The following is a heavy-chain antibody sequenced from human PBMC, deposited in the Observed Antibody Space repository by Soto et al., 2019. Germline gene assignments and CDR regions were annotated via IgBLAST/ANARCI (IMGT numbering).Heavy chain of an antibody. V-gene: IGHV3-30-3*01. CDR1: GFTFSSYA. D-gene: IGHD6-6*01. Sequence: QVQLVESGGGVVQPGRSLRLSCAASGFTFSSYAMHWVRQAPGKGLEWVAVISYDGSNKYYADSVKGRFTISRDNSKNTLDLQMNSRRADDTAVYYCARDLGGFIAARGYFDYWGHGTLVTVCS. J-gene: IGHJ4*01. CDR3: ARDLGGFIAARGYFDY. CDR2: ISYDGSNK.